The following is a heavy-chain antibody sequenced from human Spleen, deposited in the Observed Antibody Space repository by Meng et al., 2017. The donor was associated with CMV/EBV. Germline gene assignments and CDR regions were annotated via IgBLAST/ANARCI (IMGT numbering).Heavy chain of an antibody. CDR1: GFTFSSYS. CDR2: ISSSGTYI. D-gene: IGHD1-26*01. V-gene: IGHV3-21*01. CDR3: ARDSREPYYYGMDV. Sequence: GGSLRLSCAASGFTFSSYSMNWVRQAPGMGLEWISSISSSGTYIQYADSLKGRFTISRDNAKNSLFLQMNSLRAEDTAVYYCARDSREPYYYGMDVWGQGTTVTVSS. J-gene: IGHJ6*02.